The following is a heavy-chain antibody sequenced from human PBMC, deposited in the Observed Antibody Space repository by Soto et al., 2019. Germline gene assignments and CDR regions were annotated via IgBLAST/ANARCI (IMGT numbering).Heavy chain of an antibody. CDR1: GGTFGSYA. V-gene: IGHV1-69*13. Sequence: SVKVSCKASGGTFGSYAISWVRQAPGQGLEWMGGIIPIFGTANYAQKFQGRVTITADESTSTAYMELSSLRSEDTAVYYCARAPDYGDYDDYWGQGXLVTVYS. CDR3: ARAPDYGDYDDY. CDR2: IIPIFGTA. J-gene: IGHJ4*02. D-gene: IGHD4-17*01.